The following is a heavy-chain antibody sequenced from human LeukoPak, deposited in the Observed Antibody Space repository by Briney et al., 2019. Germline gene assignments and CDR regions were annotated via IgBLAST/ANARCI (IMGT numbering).Heavy chain of an antibody. Sequence: GGSLRLSCAASGFTFSSYAMSWVRQAPGKGLEWVSAISGSGGSTYYADSVKGRSTISRDNSKNTLYLQMNSLRAEDTAVYYCASHGPLLGGSGSYYFDYWGQGTLVTVSS. CDR3: ASHGPLLGGSGSYYFDY. CDR2: ISGSGGST. D-gene: IGHD3-10*01. J-gene: IGHJ4*02. CDR1: GFTFSSYA. V-gene: IGHV3-23*01.